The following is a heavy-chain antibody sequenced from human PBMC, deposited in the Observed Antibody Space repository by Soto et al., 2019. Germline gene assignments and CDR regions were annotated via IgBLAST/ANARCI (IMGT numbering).Heavy chain of an antibody. Sequence: ETLSLTCAISGDCINSSSYYWGWIRQPPGKGLEWIGSIYYSGSTYYNPSLKSRVTISVDTSKNQFSLKMISVTAADTAVYSCARQPHYGSGSYMHWGQGTLV. CDR2: IYYSGST. D-gene: IGHD3-10*01. CDR3: ARQPHYGSGSYMH. J-gene: IGHJ4*02. V-gene: IGHV4-39*01. CDR1: GDCINSSSYY.